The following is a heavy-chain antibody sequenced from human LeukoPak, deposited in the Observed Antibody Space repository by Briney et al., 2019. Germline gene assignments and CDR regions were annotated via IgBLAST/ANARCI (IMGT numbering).Heavy chain of an antibody. CDR2: ISSSGSTI. CDR3: ARPYSGWYRGLFVGAYYFDY. V-gene: IGHV3-11*01. J-gene: IGHJ4*02. D-gene: IGHD6-19*01. Sequence: GGFLRLSCAASGFMFNNYAMSWVRQAPGKGLEWVSYISSSGSTIYYADSVKGRFTISRDNAKNSLYLQMNSLRAEDTAVYYCARPYSGWYRGLFVGAYYFDYWGQGTLVTVSS. CDR1: GFMFNNYA.